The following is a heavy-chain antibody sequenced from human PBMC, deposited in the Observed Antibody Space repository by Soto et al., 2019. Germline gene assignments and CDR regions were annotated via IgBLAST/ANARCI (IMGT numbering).Heavy chain of an antibody. CDR2: INLSGGST. V-gene: IGHV1-46*01. J-gene: IGHJ6*02. D-gene: IGHD3-10*01. CDR3: ARDGPMVRGPLYYYYYYGMDV. Sequence: ASVKVSCKASGYTFTSYYMHWVRQAPGQRLEWIGLINLSGGSTSYAQKFQGRVTMTRDTSTSTVYMELSSLRSEDTAVYYCARDGPMVRGPLYYYYYYGMDVWGQGTTVTVSS. CDR1: GYTFTSYY.